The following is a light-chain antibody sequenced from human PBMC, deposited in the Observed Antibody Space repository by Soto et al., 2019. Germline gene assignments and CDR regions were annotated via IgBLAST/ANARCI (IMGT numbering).Light chain of an antibody. V-gene: IGLV2-23*01. J-gene: IGLJ3*02. CDR3: CSYAGSSTWV. CDR2: EGS. CDR1: SSDVGSYNL. Sequence: QSALTQPASVSGSPGQSITISCTGTSSDVGSYNLVSWYQQHPGKAPKLMIYEGSKRPSGVSNRFSGSKSGNTASLTISGVQAEDEAGYYCCSYAGSSTWVFGGGTKLTVL.